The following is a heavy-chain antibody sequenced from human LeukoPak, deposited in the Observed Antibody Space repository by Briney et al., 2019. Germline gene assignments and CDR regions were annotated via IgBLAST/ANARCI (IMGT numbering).Heavy chain of an antibody. CDR3: ARHPKNYYTSSGYYDF. Sequence: SETLSLTCTDSGYSISSGYYWGWIRQPPGKGLEWIGSIYHTGSTHYNPSLKSRVTIAVDTSKSEFSLKLSSVTAADTAVYYCARHPKNYYTSSGYYDFWGQGTLVTVSS. V-gene: IGHV4-38-2*02. CDR2: IYHTGST. D-gene: IGHD3-22*01. CDR1: GYSISSGYY. J-gene: IGHJ4*02.